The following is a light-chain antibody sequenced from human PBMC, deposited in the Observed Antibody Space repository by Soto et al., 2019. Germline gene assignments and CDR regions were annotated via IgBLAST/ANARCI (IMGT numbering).Light chain of an antibody. J-gene: IGKJ2*01. CDR3: QQSNNWTYT. CDR1: QSVSDN. CDR2: GAS. Sequence: EIVMTQSPATLSVSPGERATLSCRASQSVSDNLAWYQQKPGQAPRLLIYGASTRATGIPARFSGSGSGTEFTLTISSLQSADFAVYYCQQSNNWTYTFGQGTKVDIK. V-gene: IGKV3-15*01.